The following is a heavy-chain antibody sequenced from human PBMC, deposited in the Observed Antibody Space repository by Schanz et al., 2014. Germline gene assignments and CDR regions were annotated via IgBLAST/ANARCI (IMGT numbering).Heavy chain of an antibody. D-gene: IGHD4-17*01. V-gene: IGHV1-69*02. Sequence: QVQLVQSGAEVKKPGSSMKVSCKASGGTFNSYTINWVRQAPGQGLEWMGRIIPILGIANYAQKFQGRVTITADRSTSTAYMELSSLRSADTAVYYCARGYGDSPTDFWGQGTLVTVSS. CDR1: GGTFNSYT. J-gene: IGHJ4*02. CDR3: ARGYGDSPTDF. CDR2: IIPILGIA.